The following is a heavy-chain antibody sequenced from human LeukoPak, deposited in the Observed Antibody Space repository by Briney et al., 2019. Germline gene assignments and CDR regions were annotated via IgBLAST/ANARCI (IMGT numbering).Heavy chain of an antibody. CDR3: ARQYYDILTGYYSHFDY. Sequence: TGGSLRLSCAASGFTFSDYYMSWVRQAPGKGLEWVSVIYSGGSTYYADSVKGRFTISRDNSKNTLYLQMNSLRAEDTAVYYCARQYYDILTGYYSHFDYWGQGTLVTVSS. CDR2: IYSGGST. CDR1: GFTFSDYY. V-gene: IGHV3-66*04. D-gene: IGHD3-9*01. J-gene: IGHJ4*02.